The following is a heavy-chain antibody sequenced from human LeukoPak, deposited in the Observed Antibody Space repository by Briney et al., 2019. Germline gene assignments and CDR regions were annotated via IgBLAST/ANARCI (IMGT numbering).Heavy chain of an antibody. Sequence: ASVKVSCKVAGYTLTALSMHWVRQAPGKGLEWMGGFDPEDGETIYAQKFQGRVTMTEDTSTDTAYMELSSLRSEDTAVYYCATDVRWRTYDSSGYAYWGQGTLVTVSS. CDR2: FDPEDGET. CDR3: ATDVRWRTYDSSGYAY. J-gene: IGHJ4*02. CDR1: GYTLTALS. D-gene: IGHD3-22*01. V-gene: IGHV1-24*01.